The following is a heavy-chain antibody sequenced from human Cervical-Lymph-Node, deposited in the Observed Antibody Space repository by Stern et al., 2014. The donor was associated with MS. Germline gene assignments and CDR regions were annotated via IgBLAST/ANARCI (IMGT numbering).Heavy chain of an antibody. Sequence: EVQLVQSGAEVKKPGESVKISCEGSGYTFTSHWIAWVRQVPGKGLEWMGIIYPVDSDTRSSPSFQGRVTISADRSISTAYLQWRTLRASDTAMYYCARRGTTGTIDGFDIWGQGSMVTVSS. J-gene: IGHJ3*02. V-gene: IGHV5-51*01. CDR2: IYPVDSDT. CDR3: ARRGTTGTIDGFDI. D-gene: IGHD1-1*01. CDR1: GYTFTSHW.